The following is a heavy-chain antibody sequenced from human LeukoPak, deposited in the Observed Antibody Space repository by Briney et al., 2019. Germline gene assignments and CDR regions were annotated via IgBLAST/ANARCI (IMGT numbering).Heavy chain of an antibody. Sequence: ASVKVSCKASGYTFNSYGISWVRQAPGQGLEWMGWISAYKGNTNYAQKFQGRVTMTRDMSTSTVYMELSSLRSEDTAVYYCARAPVGGGDSDAFDIWGQGTMVTVSS. CDR2: ISAYKGNT. J-gene: IGHJ3*02. CDR3: ARAPVGGGDSDAFDI. D-gene: IGHD2-21*02. CDR1: GYTFNSYG. V-gene: IGHV1-18*01.